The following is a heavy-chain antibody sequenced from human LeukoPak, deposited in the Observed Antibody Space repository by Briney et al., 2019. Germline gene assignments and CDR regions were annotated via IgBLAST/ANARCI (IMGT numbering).Heavy chain of an antibody. J-gene: IGHJ4*02. V-gene: IGHV3-23*01. CDR3: AKGVGKWESLHFFDY. D-gene: IGHD1-26*01. Sequence: GGSLRLSCLTSGFTLSTNAMSWVRQAPGKGLEWISGISGSGASTYYADSVKGRFTISRDDSRNTLYLQMNSLRGDDTAVYYCAKGVGKWESLHFFDYWGQGTLVTVSS. CDR2: ISGSGAST. CDR1: GFTLSTNA.